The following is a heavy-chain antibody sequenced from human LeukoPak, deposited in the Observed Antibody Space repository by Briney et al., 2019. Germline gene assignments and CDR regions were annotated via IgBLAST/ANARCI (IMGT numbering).Heavy chain of an antibody. Sequence: SSQTLSLTCALSGDSFSSNSAAWHWIRQSPSRGLEWLVRTYYRSKLYNDYAVSVKSRITINPDTSKNQFSLQLNSVTPEDTAVYYCARRRWVPNQPIQYSSSWYYFDYWGQGTLVTVSS. CDR3: ARRRWVPNQPIQYSSSWYYFDY. J-gene: IGHJ4*02. V-gene: IGHV6-1*01. D-gene: IGHD6-13*01. CDR1: GDSFSSNSAA. CDR2: TYYRSKLYN.